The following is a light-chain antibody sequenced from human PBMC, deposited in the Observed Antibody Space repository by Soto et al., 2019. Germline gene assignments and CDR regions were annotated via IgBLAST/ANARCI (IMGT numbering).Light chain of an antibody. CDR1: QSVSNNY. V-gene: IGKV3-20*01. CDR3: QQYGDSPWT. Sequence: EIVLTQSPGTLSLSPGERATLSCRASQSVSNNYLAWYQQNPGQAPRLLIYDASRWATGIPDRFSGSGSGTDFTLTISRLEPEDFAVYYCQQYGDSPWTFGPGTKVEIK. J-gene: IGKJ1*01. CDR2: DAS.